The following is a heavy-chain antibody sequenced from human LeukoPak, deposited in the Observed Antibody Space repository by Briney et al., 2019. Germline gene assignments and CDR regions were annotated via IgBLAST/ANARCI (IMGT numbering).Heavy chain of an antibody. D-gene: IGHD1-26*01. CDR2: IWYDGSNK. CDR3: AKVGSSDAFDI. CDR1: GFTSSSYG. Sequence: GGSLRLSCAASGFTSSSYGMHWVRQAPGKGLEWVAVIWYDGSNKYNADSVKGRFTISRDNSKNTLYLQMNSLRAEDTAVYYCAKVGSSDAFDIWGQGTMVTVSS. J-gene: IGHJ3*02. V-gene: IGHV3-33*06.